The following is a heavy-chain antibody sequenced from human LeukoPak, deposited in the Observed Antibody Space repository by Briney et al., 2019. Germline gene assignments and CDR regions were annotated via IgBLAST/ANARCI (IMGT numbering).Heavy chain of an antibody. J-gene: IGHJ6*02. Sequence: GGSLRLSCAASGFTFSSYWMSWVRQAPGKGLEWVANIKQDGSEKYYVDSVKGRFTISRDNAKNSLYLQMNSLRAEDTAVYYCARGRYDLWSGYFSSYYYGMDVWGQGTTVTVS. D-gene: IGHD3-3*01. CDR3: ARGRYDLWSGYFSSYYYGMDV. V-gene: IGHV3-7*01. CDR1: GFTFSSYW. CDR2: IKQDGSEK.